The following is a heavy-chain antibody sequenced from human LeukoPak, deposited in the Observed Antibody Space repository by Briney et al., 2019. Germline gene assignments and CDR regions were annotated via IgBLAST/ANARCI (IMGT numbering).Heavy chain of an antibody. CDR2: ISYDGSNK. Sequence: GRSLRLSCAASGFTFSSYAMHWVRQAPGKGLEWVAVISYDGSNKYYADSVKGRFTISRDNSKNTLYLQMNSLRAEDTAVYYCARDSENYYDSIPPNGMDVWGQGTTVTVSS. J-gene: IGHJ6*02. CDR1: GFTFSSYA. D-gene: IGHD3-22*01. CDR3: ARDSENYYDSIPPNGMDV. V-gene: IGHV3-30-3*01.